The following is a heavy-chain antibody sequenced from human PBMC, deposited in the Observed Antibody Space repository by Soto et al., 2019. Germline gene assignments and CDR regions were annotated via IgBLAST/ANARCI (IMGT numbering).Heavy chain of an antibody. V-gene: IGHV4-59*08. CDR1: GGSISNYY. J-gene: IGHJ3*02. Sequence: SETLSLTCTVSGGSISNYYWSWIRQTPGKGLEWLGYIYYRGNTKYNPSLKSRVTISIDTSKNQFSLNLTSVTAADTAVYYCARPRTDILTGFAFDIWGQGTMVTV. D-gene: IGHD3-9*01. CDR3: ARPRTDILTGFAFDI. CDR2: IYYRGNT.